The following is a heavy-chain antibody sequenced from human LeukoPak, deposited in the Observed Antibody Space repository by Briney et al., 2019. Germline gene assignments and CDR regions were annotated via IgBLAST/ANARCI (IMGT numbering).Heavy chain of an antibody. D-gene: IGHD5-12*01. J-gene: IGHJ4*02. Sequence: GGSLRLSCAASGFTFSSSSISCVRQAPGKGLEWVSAITDAVGSTHYADSVKGRFTISSDNSKNTVYLQMNSLRPEDMAVYYCAKEIFSGLLYIDYWGQGTLVTVSS. V-gene: IGHV3-23*01. CDR2: ITDAVGST. CDR3: AKEIFSGLLYIDY. CDR1: GFTFSSSS.